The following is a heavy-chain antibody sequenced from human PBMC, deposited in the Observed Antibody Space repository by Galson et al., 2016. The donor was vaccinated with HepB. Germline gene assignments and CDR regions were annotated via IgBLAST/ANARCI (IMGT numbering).Heavy chain of an antibody. V-gene: IGHV5-51*01. CDR2: IFPGDSNT. D-gene: IGHD5-12*01. J-gene: IGHJ4*02. CDR3: ARRGNKSGSDY. CDR1: GYRFTGYW. Sequence: QSGAEVKKPGESLRISCKGSGYRFTGYWIGWVRQMPGKGLEWMGIIFPGDSNTTYSPSFQVLVTISADTSLGTTFLQWSSLEASDSAIYYCARRGNKSGSDYWGQGTQVSVSS.